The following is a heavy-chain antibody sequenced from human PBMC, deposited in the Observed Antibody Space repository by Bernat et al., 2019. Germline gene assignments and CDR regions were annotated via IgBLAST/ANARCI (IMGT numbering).Heavy chain of an antibody. CDR2: IYYSGST. CDR1: GGSISSSSYY. Sequence: QLQLQESGPGLVKPSETLSLTCTVSGGSISSSSYYWGWIRQPPGKGLEWLGSIYYSGSTYYNPSLKSRVTISVDTSKNQFSRKLSSVTAADTAGEDGARRGAADPNGGDGGQGTRVTGSA. V-gene: IGHV4-39*01. J-gene: IGHJ4*02. D-gene: IGHD6-13*01. CDR3: ARRGAADPNGGD.